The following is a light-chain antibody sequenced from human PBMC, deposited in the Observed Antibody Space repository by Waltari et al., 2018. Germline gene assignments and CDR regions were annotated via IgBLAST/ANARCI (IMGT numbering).Light chain of an antibody. Sequence: QSVLTHPPSASGTPGQTVTISCSGTNSNIGRSSVFWYQQLPGTAPKLLIYRSNQRPSGVPDRFSGSKSGTSASLAIRRLRSEDEADYYCAAWDDSLSVSYVFGSGTKVTV. V-gene: IGLV1-47*01. CDR2: RSN. CDR3: AAWDDSLSVSYV. CDR1: NSNIGRSS. J-gene: IGLJ1*01.